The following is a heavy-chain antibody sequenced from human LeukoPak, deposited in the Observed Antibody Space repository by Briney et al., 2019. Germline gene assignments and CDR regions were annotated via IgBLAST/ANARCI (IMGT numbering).Heavy chain of an antibody. D-gene: IGHD3-10*01. V-gene: IGHV4-39*02. CDR3: AREIRVGPQSPLDMVRGGFDY. J-gene: IGHJ4*02. CDR1: GGSISSSSYY. Sequence: TSETLSLTCTVSGGSISSSSYYWGWIRQPPGKGLEWIGSIYYSGSTYYNPSLKSRVTISVDTSKNQFSLKLSSVTAADTAVYYCAREIRVGPQSPLDMVRGGFDYWGQGTLVTVSS. CDR2: IYYSGST.